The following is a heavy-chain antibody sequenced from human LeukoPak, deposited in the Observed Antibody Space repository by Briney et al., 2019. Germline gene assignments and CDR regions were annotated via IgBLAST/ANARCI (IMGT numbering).Heavy chain of an antibody. V-gene: IGHV3-11*01. CDR2: IRRSVINGDDSV. J-gene: IGHJ4*02. D-gene: IGHD7-27*01. Sequence: GGPLRLSCAASGFTFSDHYLSWIRQAPGRGLEWVSYIRRSVINGDDSVYYAASVQGRFTISRHDAKNSLYLQMNSLRADDTGGYYWARGHWGLDYWCQGTRVTVSS. CDR1: GFTFSDHY. CDR3: ARGHWGLDY.